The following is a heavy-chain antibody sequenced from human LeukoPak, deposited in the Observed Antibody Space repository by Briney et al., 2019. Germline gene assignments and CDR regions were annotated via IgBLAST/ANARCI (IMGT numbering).Heavy chain of an antibody. J-gene: IGHJ1*01. CDR3: VREYYYGSGSYKYFQY. CDR1: GFTFSSYV. Sequence: GGSLRLSCAASGFTFSSYVMGWVRQAPGKGLEWVSTISGSGETTYYADSVKGRFTMSRDNSKNTLNLQMDSLRAEDTAAYYCVREYYYGSGSYKYFQYWGQGTLVTVSS. CDR2: ISGSGETT. D-gene: IGHD3-10*01. V-gene: IGHV3-23*01.